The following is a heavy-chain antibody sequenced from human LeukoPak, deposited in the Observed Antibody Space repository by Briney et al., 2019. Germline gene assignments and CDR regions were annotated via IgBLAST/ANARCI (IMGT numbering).Heavy chain of an antibody. J-gene: IGHJ4*02. V-gene: IGHV4-34*01. CDR3: ARRVRCSGGSCYSRYFDY. CDR2: INHSGST. D-gene: IGHD2-15*01. Sequence: SETLSLTCAVYGGSFSGYYWSWIRQPPAKGLPWIGGINHSGSTNFNSSLKSRVTISVDTSKNQFSLKLSSVTAAETAVYYCARRVRCSGGSCYSRYFDYWGQGTLVTVSS. CDR1: GGSFSGYY.